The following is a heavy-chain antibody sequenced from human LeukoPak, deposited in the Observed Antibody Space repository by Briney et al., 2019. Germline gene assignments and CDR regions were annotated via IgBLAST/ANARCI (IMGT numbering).Heavy chain of an antibody. CDR3: AKDKGSRRYFDWLFPGDAAFDI. J-gene: IGHJ3*02. D-gene: IGHD3-9*01. CDR1: GFTFSSYS. V-gene: IGHV3-43*02. Sequence: GGSLRLSCAASGFTFSSYSMNWVRQAPGKGLEWVSLISGDGGSTYYADSVKGRFTISRDNSKNSPYLQMNSLRTEDTALYYCAKDKGSRRYFDWLFPGDAAFDIWGQGTMVTVSS. CDR2: ISGDGGST.